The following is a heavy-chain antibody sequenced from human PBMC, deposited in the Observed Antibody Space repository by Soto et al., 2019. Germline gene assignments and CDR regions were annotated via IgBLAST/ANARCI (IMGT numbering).Heavy chain of an antibody. CDR3: ARGLYSGWHYFDY. Sequence: GGSLRLSCAASGFNVSSNYMSWVRQAPGKGLEWVSVIYSGGSTYYADSVKGRFTISRDNSKNTLYLQMNSLRAEDTAVYYCARGLYSGWHYFDYWGQGTLVTVSS. D-gene: IGHD5-12*01. V-gene: IGHV3-66*01. CDR1: GFNVSSNY. CDR2: IYSGGST. J-gene: IGHJ4*02.